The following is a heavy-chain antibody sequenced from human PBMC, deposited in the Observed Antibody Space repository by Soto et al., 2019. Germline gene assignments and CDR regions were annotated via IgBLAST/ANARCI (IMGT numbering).Heavy chain of an antibody. CDR2: IYHSGGT. CDR3: ARSRYIVVVPAAIDWFDP. Sequence: LSLTCAVSGGSISSGGYSWSWIRQPPGKGLEWIGYIYHSGGTYYNPSLKSRVTISVDRSKNQFSLKLSSVTAADTAVYYCARSRYIVVVPAAIDWFDPWGQGTLVTVSS. D-gene: IGHD2-2*02. V-gene: IGHV4-30-2*01. J-gene: IGHJ5*02. CDR1: GGSISSGGYS.